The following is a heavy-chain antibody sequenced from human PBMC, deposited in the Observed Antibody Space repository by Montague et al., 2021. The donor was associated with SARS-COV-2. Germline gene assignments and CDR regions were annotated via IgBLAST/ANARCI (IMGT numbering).Heavy chain of an antibody. V-gene: IGHV3-21*01. CDR2: ISSTSTSI. Sequence: SLRLSCAASGFTFNSYSMNWVRQAPGKGLEWVSSISSTSTSIYYADSVKGRFTISRDNAKNSLYLQMNSLRAEDTAVYYCSSGYDFGYWGQGTLVAVSS. CDR3: SSGYDFGY. CDR1: GFTFNSYS. D-gene: IGHD5-12*01. J-gene: IGHJ4*02.